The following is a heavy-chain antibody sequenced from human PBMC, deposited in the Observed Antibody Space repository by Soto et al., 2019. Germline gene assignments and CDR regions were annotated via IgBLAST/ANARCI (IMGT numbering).Heavy chain of an antibody. J-gene: IGHJ6*02. D-gene: IGHD2-2*01. CDR3: AREGRYCSSTSCRYGMDV. Sequence: ASVKVSCKASGYTFTSYAMHWVRQAPGQRFEWMGWINAGNGNTKYSQKFQGRVTITRDTSASTAYMELSSLRSEDTAVYYCAREGRYCSSTSCRYGMDVRGQGTTVTVSS. CDR2: INAGNGNT. V-gene: IGHV1-3*01. CDR1: GYTFTSYA.